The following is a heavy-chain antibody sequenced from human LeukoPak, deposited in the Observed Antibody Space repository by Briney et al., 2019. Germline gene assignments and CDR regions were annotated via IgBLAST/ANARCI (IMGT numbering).Heavy chain of an antibody. J-gene: IGHJ4*02. CDR2: ISGSGGST. CDR1: GFTFSSYA. Sequence: PGGSLRLSCAASGFTFSSYAMSWVRQAPGKGLEWVSAISGSGGSTYYADSVKGRFTIPRDNSKNTLYLQMNSLRAEDTAVYYCAKAGDIVVVPAAPHYFDYWGQGTLVTVSS. V-gene: IGHV3-23*01. D-gene: IGHD2-2*01. CDR3: AKAGDIVVVPAAPHYFDY.